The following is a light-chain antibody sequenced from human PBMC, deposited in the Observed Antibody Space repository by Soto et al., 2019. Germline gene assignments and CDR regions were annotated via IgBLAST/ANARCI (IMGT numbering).Light chain of an antibody. J-gene: IGKJ5*01. CDR3: QQYFTTPIT. CDR2: YTS. V-gene: IGKV3D-15*01. Sequence: IVFTQSPGTLSRSPLGGGTLSCMASQSVSSDLVWYQQKPGQAPRLLIYYTSTRATGIPDRFSGSGSGTGFTLTISSLQTEDVAVYYCQQYFTTPITFGQGTRLEVK. CDR1: QSVSSD.